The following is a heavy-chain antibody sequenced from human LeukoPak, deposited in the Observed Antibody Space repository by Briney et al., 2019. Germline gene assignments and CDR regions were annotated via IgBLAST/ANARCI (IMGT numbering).Heavy chain of an antibody. J-gene: IGHJ4*02. CDR3: ARDRGSYPVDY. Sequence: GGSLRLSCAASGFTFSNYSMNWVRQAPWKGLEWVSLISSSSSYIYYADSVKGRFTISRDNAKNSLYLQMNSLRAEDTAVYYCARDRGSYPVDYWGQGTLVTVSS. V-gene: IGHV3-21*01. CDR1: GFTFSNYS. CDR2: ISSSSSYI. D-gene: IGHD3-16*02.